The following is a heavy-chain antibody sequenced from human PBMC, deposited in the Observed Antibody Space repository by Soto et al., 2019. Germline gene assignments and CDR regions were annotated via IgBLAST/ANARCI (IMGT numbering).Heavy chain of an antibody. J-gene: IGHJ5*02. Sequence: SETLSLTCTVSGGSLSNYYWAWVRQSPEKGLEWIGYIYYSGTTNYNPSLKSRVTMSVDTSKNQFSLKLPSLTAADTAVYYCARRREGDYGSWLDLWGQGILVTVSS. CDR2: IYYSGTT. CDR1: GGSLSNYY. V-gene: IGHV4-59*08. CDR3: ARRREGDYGSWLDL. D-gene: IGHD4-17*01.